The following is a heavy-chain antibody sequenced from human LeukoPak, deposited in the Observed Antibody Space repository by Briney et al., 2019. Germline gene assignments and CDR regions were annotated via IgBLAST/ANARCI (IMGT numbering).Heavy chain of an antibody. CDR2: IIPIFGTA. J-gene: IGHJ4*02. CDR1: GGTFSSYA. CDR3: ATGRIHSTKFDY. V-gene: IGHV1-69*13. D-gene: IGHD2-15*01. Sequence: GASVKVSCKASGGTFSSYAISWVRQAPGQGLEWMGGIIPIFGTANYAQKFQGRVTITADESTSTAYMELSSLRSEDTAVYYCATGRIHSTKFDYWGQGTLVTVSS.